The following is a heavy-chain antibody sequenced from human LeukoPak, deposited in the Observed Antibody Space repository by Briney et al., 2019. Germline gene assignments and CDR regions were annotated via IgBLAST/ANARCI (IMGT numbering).Heavy chain of an antibody. Sequence: GASVNVSCKASGGTFSSYALSWVRQAPGQGLEWMGGSIPIFGTANYAQKFKGRVTITADESTSTAYMELSSLRSEDTAVYYCASPSGREDVAFDIWGQGTMVTVSS. CDR1: GGTFSSYA. CDR2: SIPIFGTA. D-gene: IGHD2-15*01. CDR3: ASPSGREDVAFDI. V-gene: IGHV1-69*13. J-gene: IGHJ3*02.